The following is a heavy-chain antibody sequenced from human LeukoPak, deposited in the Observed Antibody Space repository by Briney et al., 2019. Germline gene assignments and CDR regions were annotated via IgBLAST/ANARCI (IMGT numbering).Heavy chain of an antibody. CDR2: MNPNSGNT. CDR1: GYTFTSYD. D-gene: IGHD3-3*01. Sequence: GASVKVSFKASGYTFTSYDINWVRQATGQGLEWMGWMNPNSGNTGYAQKFQGRVTMTRDTSTSTVYMELSSLRSEDTAVYYCARSPGPVYDFWSGYYTGERWFDPWGQGTLVTVSS. V-gene: IGHV1-8*01. J-gene: IGHJ5*02. CDR3: ARSPGPVYDFWSGYYTGERWFDP.